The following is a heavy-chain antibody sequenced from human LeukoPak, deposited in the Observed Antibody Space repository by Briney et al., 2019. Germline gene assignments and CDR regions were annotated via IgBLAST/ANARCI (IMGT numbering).Heavy chain of an antibody. J-gene: IGHJ4*02. CDR2: ITGSGGST. CDR1: GFTFSSYA. CDR3: ATERNWVFDY. Sequence: GGSLRLSCAASGFTFSSYAMSWVRQAPGKGLEWVSAITGSGGSTYYADSVKGRFTISRDNSKNTLYVQTNSLRAEDTAVYYCATERNWVFDYWGQGTLVTVSS. V-gene: IGHV3-23*01. D-gene: IGHD7-27*01.